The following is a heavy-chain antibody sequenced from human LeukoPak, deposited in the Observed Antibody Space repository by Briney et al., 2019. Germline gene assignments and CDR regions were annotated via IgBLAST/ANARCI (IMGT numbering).Heavy chain of an antibody. CDR1: GYTFTSYG. V-gene: IGHV1-69*13. D-gene: IGHD2-15*01. CDR3: ARAIYCSGGSCWWFDP. CDR2: IIPIFGTA. J-gene: IGHJ5*02. Sequence: SVKVSCKASGYTFTSYGISWVRQAPGQGLEWMGGIIPIFGTANYAQKFQGRVTITADESTSTAYMELSSLRSEDTAVYYCARAIYCSGGSCWWFDPWGQGTLVTVSS.